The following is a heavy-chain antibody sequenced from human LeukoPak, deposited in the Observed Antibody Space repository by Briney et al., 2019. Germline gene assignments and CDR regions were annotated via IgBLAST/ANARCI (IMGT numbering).Heavy chain of an antibody. CDR1: GYTFIDYY. D-gene: IGHD6-19*01. Sequence: SVTVSCKASGYTFIDYYLHWVRQAPGQGLEWMGGIIPIFGTANYAQKFQGRVTITADESTSTAYMELSSLRSEDTAVYYCARDSNSSGWDDAFDIWGQGTMVTVSS. J-gene: IGHJ3*02. CDR2: IIPIFGTA. CDR3: ARDSNSSGWDDAFDI. V-gene: IGHV1-69*13.